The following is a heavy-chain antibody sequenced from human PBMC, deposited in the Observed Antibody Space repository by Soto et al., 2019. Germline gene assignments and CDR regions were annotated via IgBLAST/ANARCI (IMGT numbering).Heavy chain of an antibody. D-gene: IGHD2-21*02. V-gene: IGHV1-69*13. CDR2: IIPIFGTA. CDR3: APGPSPYCGGDCYSGRTNWFDP. J-gene: IGHJ5*02. CDR1: GGTFSSYA. Sequence: ASVKVSCKASGGTFSSYAISWVRQAPGQGLEWMGGIIPIFGTANYAQKFQGRVTITADESTSTAYMELSSLRSEDTAVYYCAPGPSPYCGGDCYSGRTNWFDPWGQGTLVTVSS.